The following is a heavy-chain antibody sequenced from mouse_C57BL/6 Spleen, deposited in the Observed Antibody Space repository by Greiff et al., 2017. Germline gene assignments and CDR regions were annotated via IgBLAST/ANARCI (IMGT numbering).Heavy chain of an antibody. CDR2: IYPGDGAT. J-gene: IGHJ1*03. CDR1: GYAFTSYW. CDR3: AIRHRGGAVYWYVDV. D-gene: IGHD3-1*01. V-gene: IGHV1-80*01. Sequence: QVQLQQSGAGLVKPGASVTISCKASGYAFTSYWVNWVKQRPGKGLEWIGQIYPGDGATNYNGKFKGKATLTEDKSSRAAYMQLSCLTSEDSAVYFCAIRHRGGAVYWYVDVWGTGNTV.